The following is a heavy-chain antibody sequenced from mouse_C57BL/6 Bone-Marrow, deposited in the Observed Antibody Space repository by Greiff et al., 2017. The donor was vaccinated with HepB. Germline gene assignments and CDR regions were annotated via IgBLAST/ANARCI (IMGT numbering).Heavy chain of an antibody. CDR2: IWSGGST. Sequence: VQLQQSGPGLVQPSQSLSITCTVSGFSLTSYGVHWVRQPPGKGLEWLGVIWSGGSTDYNAAFISRLSISKDNSKSQVFFKMNSLQADDTAIYYCAKTIGVVATIYYAIDYWGQGTSVTVSS. V-gene: IGHV2-4*01. D-gene: IGHD1-1*01. CDR1: GFSLTSYG. CDR3: AKTIGVVATIYYAIDY. J-gene: IGHJ4*01.